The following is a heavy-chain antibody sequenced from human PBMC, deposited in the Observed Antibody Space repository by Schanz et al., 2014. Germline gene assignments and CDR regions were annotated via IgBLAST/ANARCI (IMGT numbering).Heavy chain of an antibody. D-gene: IGHD1-26*01. Sequence: EVQLVESGGGLIQPGGSLRLSCAASGFGFSSYSMNWVLQAPGKGLEWVSYISGSSRTIYYADSMKGRFTVSRDNAENALYLQMNSLRAEDTGLYFCARGGSGSHYRLDYWGQGTLVTVSS. J-gene: IGHJ4*02. CDR2: ISGSSRTI. V-gene: IGHV3-48*01. CDR1: GFGFSSYS. CDR3: ARGGSGSHYRLDY.